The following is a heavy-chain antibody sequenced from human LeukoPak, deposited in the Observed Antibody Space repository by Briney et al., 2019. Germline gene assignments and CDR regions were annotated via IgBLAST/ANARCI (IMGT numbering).Heavy chain of an antibody. CDR2: IFYSGTT. D-gene: IGHD1-26*01. J-gene: IGHJ3*02. CDR3: ARGLPSGSYFSDAFDI. CDR1: GGSISSYY. Sequence: PSETLSPTCTVSGGSISSYYWNWIRQPSGKGLEWIGYIFYSGTTNYNPSLKSRVTISLDTSKNQFSLKLSSVTAADTAVYYCARGLPSGSYFSDAFDIWGQGTMVTVSS. V-gene: IGHV4-59*01.